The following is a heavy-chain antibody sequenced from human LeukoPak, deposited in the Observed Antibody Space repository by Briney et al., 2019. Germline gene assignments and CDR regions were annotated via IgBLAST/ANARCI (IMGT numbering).Heavy chain of an antibody. J-gene: IGHJ5*02. Sequence: SETLSLTCTVSGGSISSGDYYWSWIRQPPGKGLEWIAYMYYSGSTYYNPSLKSRVTMSAATSKNQLSLKLSSVTAADTAVYYCARPYYYDSRIDPWGQGILVTVSS. D-gene: IGHD3-22*01. CDR2: MYYSGST. V-gene: IGHV4-30-4*01. CDR3: ARPYYYDSRIDP. CDR1: GGSISSGDYY.